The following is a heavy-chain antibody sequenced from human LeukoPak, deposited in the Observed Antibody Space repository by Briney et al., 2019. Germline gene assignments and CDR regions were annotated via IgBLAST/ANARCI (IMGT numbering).Heavy chain of an antibody. CDR1: GGSISSGDYY. Sequence: SETLSLTCTVSGGSISSGDYYWSWIRQHPGKGLEWIGYIYYSGSTYYNASLKSRVSISVDTSKNPFSLNLNSVTAADTAVYYCASGRELTATLPYWGQGTLVTVSS. D-gene: IGHD2-15*01. CDR2: IYYSGST. V-gene: IGHV4-31*03. J-gene: IGHJ4*02. CDR3: ASGRELTATLPY.